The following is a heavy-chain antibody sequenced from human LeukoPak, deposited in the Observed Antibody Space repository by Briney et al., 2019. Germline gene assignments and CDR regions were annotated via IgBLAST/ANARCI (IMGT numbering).Heavy chain of an antibody. CDR3: ARGSRDSIDY. J-gene: IGHJ4*02. D-gene: IGHD3-10*01. V-gene: IGHV1-69*04. CDR1: GGTFSSYA. CDR2: IIPILGIA. Sequence: ASVKVSCKASGGTFSSYAISWVRQAPGQGPEWMGRIIPILGIANYAQKFQGRVTITADKSTSTAYMELSSLRSEDTAVYYCARGSRDSIDYWGQGTLVTVSS.